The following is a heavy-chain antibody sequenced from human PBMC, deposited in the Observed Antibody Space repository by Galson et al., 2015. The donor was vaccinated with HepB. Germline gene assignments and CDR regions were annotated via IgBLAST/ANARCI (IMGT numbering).Heavy chain of an antibody. D-gene: IGHD3-3*01. CDR1: GFSLSTKGMC. CDR3: ARTTKFWRTTTYSYNWFDS. CDR2: IDWDDDK. J-gene: IGHJ5*01. Sequence: PALVKPTQTLTLTCTFSGFSLSTKGMCVNWIRQPPGKALEWLALIDWDDDKQYTTSLKTRLTISKDTSKNQVVLRMTNMDPVDTATYYCARTTKFWRTTTYSYNWFDSWGQVILVTVSS. V-gene: IGHV2-70*13.